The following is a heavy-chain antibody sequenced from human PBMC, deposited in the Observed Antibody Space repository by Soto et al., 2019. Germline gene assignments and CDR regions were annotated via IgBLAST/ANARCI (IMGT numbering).Heavy chain of an antibody. D-gene: IGHD6-6*01. CDR2: MNPNSGNT. Sequence: ASVKVSCKASGYTFTSYGISWVRQAPGQGLEWMGWMNPNSGNTGYAQKFQGRVTMTRNTSISTAYMELSSLRSEDTAVYYCARARSSIADDWFDPWGQGTLVTVSS. V-gene: IGHV1-8*02. CDR1: GYTFTSYG. J-gene: IGHJ5*02. CDR3: ARARSSIADDWFDP.